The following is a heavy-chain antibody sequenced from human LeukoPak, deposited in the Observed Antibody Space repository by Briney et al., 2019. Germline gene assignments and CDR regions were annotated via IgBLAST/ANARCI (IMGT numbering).Heavy chain of an antibody. D-gene: IGHD2-21*02. Sequence: GESLKIPCKGSGCSFTSYWIGWVRQMPGKGLEWMGIIYPGDSDTRYSPSFQGQVTISADKSISTAYLQWSSLKASDTAMYYCARHSYCGGDCYSGVDYWGQGTLVTVSS. CDR3: ARHSYCGGDCYSGVDY. CDR2: IYPGDSDT. CDR1: GCSFTSYW. J-gene: IGHJ4*02. V-gene: IGHV5-51*01.